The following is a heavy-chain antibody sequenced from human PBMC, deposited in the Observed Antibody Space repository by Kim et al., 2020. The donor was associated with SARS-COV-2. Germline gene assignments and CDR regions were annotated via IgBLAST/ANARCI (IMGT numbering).Heavy chain of an antibody. Sequence: ASVKVSCKASGYTFTSYAMNWVRQAPGQGLEWMAWINTNTGNPTYAQGFTGRFVFSLDTSVSTAYLQISSLKAEDTAVYYCARGEDIVVVVAATPLLYWGQGTLVTVSS. J-gene: IGHJ4*02. CDR1: GYTFTSYA. V-gene: IGHV7-4-1*02. CDR2: INTNTGNP. CDR3: ARGEDIVVVVAATPLLY. D-gene: IGHD2-15*01.